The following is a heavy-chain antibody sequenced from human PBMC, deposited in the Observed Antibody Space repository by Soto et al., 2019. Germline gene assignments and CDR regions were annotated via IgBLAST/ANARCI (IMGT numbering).Heavy chain of an antibody. CDR1: GFTFSSYA. CDR3: AILSGKSIAAPFDY. V-gene: IGHV3-23*01. CDR2: ISGSGGST. J-gene: IGHJ4*02. Sequence: GGSLRLSCAASGFTFSSYAMSWVRQAPGKGLEWVSAISGSGGSTYYADSVKGRFTISRDNSKNTLYLQMNSLRAEDTAVYYCAILSGKSIAAPFDYWGQGTLVTVSS. D-gene: IGHD6-6*01.